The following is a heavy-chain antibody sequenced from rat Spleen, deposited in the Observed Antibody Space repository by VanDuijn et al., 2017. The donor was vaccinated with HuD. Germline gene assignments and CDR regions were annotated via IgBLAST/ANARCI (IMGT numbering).Heavy chain of an antibody. V-gene: IGHV5S13*01. CDR3: TRQGNNFWYFDF. J-gene: IGHJ1*01. CDR2: IGTGGGNT. CDR1: GFTFSIYG. Sequence: EVKLVESGGGLVQPGRSLKLSCAPSGFTFSIYGLAWVRQAPTKGLEWVASIGTGGGNTYYRDSVKGRFTISRDNAKNTLYLQMDSLRSEDTATYYCTRQGNNFWYFDFWGPGTMVTVSS. D-gene: IGHD4-5*01.